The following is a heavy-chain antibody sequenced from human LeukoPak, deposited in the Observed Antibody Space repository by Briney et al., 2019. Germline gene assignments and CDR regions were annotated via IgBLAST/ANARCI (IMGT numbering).Heavy chain of an antibody. CDR2: IKQDGSEK. CDR3: AGASIAAAGTIGLFDY. J-gene: IGHJ4*02. Sequence: GGSLRLSCAAPGFTFSSYWMSWVRQAPGKGLEWVANIKQDGSEKYYVDSVKGRFTISRDNAKNSLYLQMNSLRAEDTAVYYCAGASIAAAGTIGLFDYWGQGTLVTVSS. CDR1: GFTFSSYW. D-gene: IGHD6-13*01. V-gene: IGHV3-7*01.